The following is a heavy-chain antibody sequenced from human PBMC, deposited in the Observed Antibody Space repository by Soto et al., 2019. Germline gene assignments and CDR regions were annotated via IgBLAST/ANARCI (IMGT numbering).Heavy chain of an antibody. CDR2: LVIILGTT. D-gene: IGHD3-22*01. V-gene: IGHV1-69*01. CDR3: ASAYYDSSGYSIDH. J-gene: IGHJ4*02. Sequence: VQLVQSGAEVRKPGSSVKVSCKASGGTFSSYAFSWVRQAPGQGLEWMGGLVIILGTTNYAQKFQGRVSIDADESTSTAYMEMSSLRSEDTAVYYCASAYYDSSGYSIDHWGQGTQVTVSS. CDR1: GGTFSSYA.